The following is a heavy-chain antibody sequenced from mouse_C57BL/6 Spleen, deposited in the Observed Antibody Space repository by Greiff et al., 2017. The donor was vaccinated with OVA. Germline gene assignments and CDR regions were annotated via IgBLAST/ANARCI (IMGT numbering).Heavy chain of an antibody. D-gene: IGHD3-3*01. CDR3: AGGGDGYWYFDV. CDR1: GFTFSDYG. J-gene: IGHJ1*03. CDR2: ISSGSSTI. V-gene: IGHV5-17*01. Sequence: EVQLVESGGGLVKPGGSLKLSCAASGFTFSDYGMHWVRQAPEKGLEWVAYISSGSSTIYYADTVKGRFTISRDNAKNTLFLQMTSLRSEDTAMYYCAGGGDGYWYFDVWGTGTTVTVSS.